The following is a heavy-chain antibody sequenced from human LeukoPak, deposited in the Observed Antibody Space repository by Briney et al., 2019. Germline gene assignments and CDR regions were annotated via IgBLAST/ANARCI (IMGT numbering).Heavy chain of an antibody. CDR1: GGSFSGYY. D-gene: IGHD3-9*01. Sequence: SETLSLTCAVYGGSFSGYYWSWIRQPPGKGLEWIGEINHSGSTNYNPSLKSRVTISVDTSKNQFSLKLSSVTAADTAVYYCARQYSDILTGYHRGELYWYFDLWGRGTQVTVSS. CDR3: ARQYSDILTGYHRGELYWYFDL. J-gene: IGHJ2*01. V-gene: IGHV4-34*01. CDR2: INHSGST.